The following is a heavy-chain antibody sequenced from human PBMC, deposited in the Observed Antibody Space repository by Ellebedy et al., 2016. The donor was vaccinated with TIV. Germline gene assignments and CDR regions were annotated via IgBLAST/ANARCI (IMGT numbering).Heavy chain of an antibody. CDR1: GLTFSSYR. D-gene: IGHD1-26*01. CDR2: ISSSSSTI. V-gene: IGHV3-48*02. Sequence: PGGSLRLSCAASGLTFSSYRMNWVRQAPGKGLEWVSQISSSSSTIYYADSVKGRFTISRDNAKNSLYLQMNSLRDEDTAVYYCARESGNYEGFDYWGQGTLVTVSS. CDR3: ARESGNYEGFDY. J-gene: IGHJ4*02.